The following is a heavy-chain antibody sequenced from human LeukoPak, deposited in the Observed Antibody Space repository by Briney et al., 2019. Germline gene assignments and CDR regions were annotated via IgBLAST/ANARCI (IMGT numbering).Heavy chain of an antibody. D-gene: IGHD5-18*01. J-gene: IGHJ4*02. CDR2: IIPIFGTA. V-gene: IGHV1-69*05. CDR3: ARDGGYSYGLYFDY. CDR1: GGTFSSYA. Sequence: SVKVSCKASGGTFSSYAISWVRQAPGQGLEWMGRIIPIFGTANYAQKFQGRVTVTTDESTSTAYMELSSLRSEDTAVYYCARDGGYSYGLYFDYWGQGTLVTVSS.